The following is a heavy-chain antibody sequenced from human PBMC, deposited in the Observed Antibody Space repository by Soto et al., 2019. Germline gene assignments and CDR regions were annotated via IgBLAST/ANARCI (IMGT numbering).Heavy chain of an antibody. Sequence: ASVKVSCKASGYTFTGSYMHWVRQAPGQGLEWMGWINPNSGGTNYAQKFQGRVTMTRDTSISTAYMELSRLRSDDTAVYYCTPLAIIAAAGTGGPAQFDPWGQGTLVTVSS. D-gene: IGHD6-13*01. CDR1: GYTFTGSY. CDR3: TPLAIIAAAGTGGPAQFDP. J-gene: IGHJ5*02. CDR2: INPNSGGT. V-gene: IGHV1-2*02.